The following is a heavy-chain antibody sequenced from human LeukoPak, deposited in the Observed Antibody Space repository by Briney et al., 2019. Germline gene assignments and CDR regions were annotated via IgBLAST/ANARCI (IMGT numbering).Heavy chain of an antibody. CDR2: INPNSGGT. CDR1: GYTFTGYY. J-gene: IGHJ4*02. D-gene: IGHD6-13*01. Sequence: ASVKVSCKASGYTFTGYYMHWVRQAPGQGLEWMGWINPNSGGTNYAQKFQGRVTMTRDRSISTAYMELSRLRSDDTAVYYCARVDQAYSSSWSPIFYWGQGTLVTVSS. V-gene: IGHV1-2*02. CDR3: ARVDQAYSSSWSPIFY.